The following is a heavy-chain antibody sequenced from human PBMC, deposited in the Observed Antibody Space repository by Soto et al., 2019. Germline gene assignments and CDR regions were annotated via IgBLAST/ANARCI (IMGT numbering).Heavy chain of an antibody. V-gene: IGHV1-18*01. Sequence: GASVKVSCKASGYTFTSYGISWVRQAPGQGLEWMGWISAYNGNTNYAQKLQGRVTMTTDTSTSTAYMELRSLRSDDTAVYYCARPSRIAVAGTLATIFDPWGQGTLVTVSS. CDR1: GYTFTSYG. D-gene: IGHD6-19*01. J-gene: IGHJ5*02. CDR3: ARPSRIAVAGTLATIFDP. CDR2: ISAYNGNT.